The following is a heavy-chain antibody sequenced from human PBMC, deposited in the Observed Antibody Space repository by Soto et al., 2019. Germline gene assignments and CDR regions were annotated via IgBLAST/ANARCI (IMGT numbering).Heavy chain of an antibody. D-gene: IGHD3-10*01. J-gene: IGHJ5*02. CDR1: GGTFSSYA. CDR2: IIPIFGTA. CDR3: AREGMVRGVTNPYNWFDP. Sequence: QVRLVQSGAEVKKPGSSVKVSCKASGGTFSSYAISWVRQAPGQGLEWMGGIIPIFGTANYAQKFQGRVTITADESTSTAYMELSSLRSEDTAVYYCAREGMVRGVTNPYNWFDPWGQGTLVTVSS. V-gene: IGHV1-69*12.